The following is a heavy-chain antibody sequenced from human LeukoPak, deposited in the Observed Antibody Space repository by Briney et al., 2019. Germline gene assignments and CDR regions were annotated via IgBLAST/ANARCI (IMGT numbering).Heavy chain of an antibody. D-gene: IGHD1-26*01. CDR2: IVPIYNKP. J-gene: IGHJ4*02. CDR3: AREVWELTYFES. Sequence: SVKVSCKASGSTFRTSALTWLRQAPGQGLEWMGEIVPIYNKPKYAQNFQGRVTIIADETTSTVYMELSGLRPDDTAVYFRAREVWELTYFESWGQGTLVVVSS. CDR1: GSTFRTSA. V-gene: IGHV1-69*13.